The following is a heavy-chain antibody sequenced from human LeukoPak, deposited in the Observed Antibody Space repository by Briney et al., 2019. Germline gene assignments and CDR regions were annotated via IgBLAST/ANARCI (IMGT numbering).Heavy chain of an antibody. J-gene: IGHJ6*02. D-gene: IGHD2-2*01. CDR2: IYHSGST. CDR1: GGSLSSSNW. Sequence: SETLSLTCTVSGGSLSSSNWWSWVRPPPGKGLEWIGEIYHSGSTNYNPSLKSRVTISVDKSKNQFSLKLSSVTAADTAVYYCARVDIVVVPAAREYYYGMDVWGQGTTVTVSS. V-gene: IGHV4-4*02. CDR3: ARVDIVVVPAAREYYYGMDV.